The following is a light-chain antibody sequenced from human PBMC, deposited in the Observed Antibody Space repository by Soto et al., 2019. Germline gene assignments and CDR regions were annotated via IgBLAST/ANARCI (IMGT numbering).Light chain of an antibody. CDR3: QQINTFPVT. Sequence: DIQLTQSPSFLSASVGDRVTITCRASQGISSYLAWYQQRPGKAPKLLIYDASTLQSVVPSRFSGSGSGTEFTLTISSLQPEDFATYFCQQINTFPVTFGGGTKVEIK. CDR2: DAS. J-gene: IGKJ4*01. CDR1: QGISSY. V-gene: IGKV1-9*01.